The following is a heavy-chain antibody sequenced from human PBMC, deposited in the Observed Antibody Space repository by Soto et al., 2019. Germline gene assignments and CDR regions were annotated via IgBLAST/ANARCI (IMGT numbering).Heavy chain of an antibody. V-gene: IGHV1-46*01. CDR1: GYNFTSHY. CDR2: IYPRGGTT. CDR3: ARVGYSSTGTTFHYHGLDV. D-gene: IGHD3-22*01. J-gene: IGHJ6*02. Sequence: ASVKVSCKASGYNFTSHYMHWVRQAPGQGLESMGIIYPRGGTTIYAQKFQGRVTMTRDTSTRTFYMELSSLRSEDTAMYYCARVGYSSTGTTFHYHGLDVWGQGTTVTVSS.